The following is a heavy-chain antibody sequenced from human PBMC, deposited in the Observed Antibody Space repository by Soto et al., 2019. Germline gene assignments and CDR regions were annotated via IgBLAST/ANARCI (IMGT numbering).Heavy chain of an antibody. D-gene: IGHD2-15*01. CDR1: GGTFSSYA. J-gene: IGHJ6*02. Sequence: ASVKVSCKASGGTFSSYASSWVRQAPGQGLEWMGGIIPIFGTANYAQKFQGRVTITADESTSTAYMELSSLRSEDTAVYYCVCSGSNGPRYYYYGMDVWGQATTVTVSS. CDR3: VCSGSNGPRYYYYGMDV. V-gene: IGHV1-69*13. CDR2: IIPIFGTA.